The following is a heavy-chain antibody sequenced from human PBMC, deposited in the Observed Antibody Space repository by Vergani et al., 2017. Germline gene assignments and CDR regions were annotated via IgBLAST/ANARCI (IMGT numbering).Heavy chain of an antibody. CDR2: ISYSGST. CDR3: TRFYGSGSNPPVAYGMDV. CDR1: GGSISSYY. D-gene: IGHD3-10*01. J-gene: IGHJ6*02. V-gene: IGHV4-59*08. Sequence: QVQLQESGPGLVKPSETLSLTCTVSGGSISSYYWSWIRQPPGKGLQWIGCISYSGSTNYNPSLKSRPHISVDTSKNQFSLNLSDVTATDTAVYYCTRFYGSGSNPPVAYGMDVWGQGTTVTVSS.